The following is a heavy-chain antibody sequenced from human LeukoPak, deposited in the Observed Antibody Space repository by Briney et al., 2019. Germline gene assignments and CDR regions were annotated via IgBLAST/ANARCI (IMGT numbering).Heavy chain of an antibody. CDR1: GFTFSSYA. Sequence: PGGSLRLSCAASGFTFSSYAMSWVRQAPGKGLEWVSGISGSGAYTYYADSVRGRFTISRDSSKNTLYLQMNSLRAEDTAVYYCTRDPRRLDYWGQGTLVTVSS. V-gene: IGHV3-23*01. J-gene: IGHJ4*02. CDR2: ISGSGAYT. CDR3: TRDPRRLDY.